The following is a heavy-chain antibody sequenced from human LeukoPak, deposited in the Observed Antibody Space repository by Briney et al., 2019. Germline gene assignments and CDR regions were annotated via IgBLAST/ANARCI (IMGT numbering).Heavy chain of an antibody. CDR1: GLTFSSYA. D-gene: IGHD5-18*01. J-gene: IGHJ4*02. CDR3: ARGGGLTWIQLWLFDY. V-gene: IGHV3-30-3*01. Sequence: GGSLRLSCAASGLTFSSYAMHWVRQAPGKGLEWVAVISSDGSNKYYADSVKGRFTISRDNSKNTLYLQMNSLRAEDTAVYYCARGGGLTWIQLWLFDYWGQGTLVTVSS. CDR2: ISSDGSNK.